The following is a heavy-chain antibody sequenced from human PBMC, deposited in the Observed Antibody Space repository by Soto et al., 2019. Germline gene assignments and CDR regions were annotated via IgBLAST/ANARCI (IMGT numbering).Heavy chain of an antibody. CDR3: AKGLSVDSSSWYLHYFHF. D-gene: IGHD6-13*01. J-gene: IGHJ4*02. CDR1: GYTFTSYG. Sequence: ASVKVSCKASGYTFTSYGISWVRQAPGQGLEWMGWISAYNGNTNYAQKLQGRVTMTTDTSTSTAYMELRSLRAEDTAVYHCAKGLSVDSSSWYLHYFHFWGQGALVTVSS. CDR2: ISAYNGNT. V-gene: IGHV1-18*01.